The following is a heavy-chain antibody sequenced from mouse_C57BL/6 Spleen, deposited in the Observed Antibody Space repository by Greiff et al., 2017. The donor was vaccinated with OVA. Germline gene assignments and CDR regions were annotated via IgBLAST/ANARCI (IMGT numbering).Heavy chain of an antibody. Sequence: EVKLVESGGGLVQPGGSLKLSCAASGFTFSDYYMYWVRQTPEKRLEWVAYISNGGGSTYYPDTVKGRFTISRDNAKNTLYLQMSRLKSEDTAMYYCAREGLRRDYAMDYWGQGTSVTVSS. V-gene: IGHV5-12*01. CDR3: AREGLRRDYAMDY. J-gene: IGHJ4*01. D-gene: IGHD2-4*01. CDR1: GFTFSDYY. CDR2: ISNGGGST.